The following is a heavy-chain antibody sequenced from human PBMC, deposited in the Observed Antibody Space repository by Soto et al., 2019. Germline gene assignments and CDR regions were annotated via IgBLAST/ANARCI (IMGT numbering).Heavy chain of an antibody. V-gene: IGHV3-23*01. CDR2: ISGSGGST. J-gene: IGHJ4*02. Sequence: EVQLLESGGGLVQPGGSRRLSCAASGFTFSSYAMSWVRQAPVKGLEWVSAISGSGGSTYDADSVKGRFTISRDNSKNTLDLQMTSLRDEDTAVYYCAKDGLHHYCSGGSCFDYWGQGTLVTVSS. CDR1: GFTFSSYA. D-gene: IGHD2-15*01. CDR3: AKDGLHHYCSGGSCFDY.